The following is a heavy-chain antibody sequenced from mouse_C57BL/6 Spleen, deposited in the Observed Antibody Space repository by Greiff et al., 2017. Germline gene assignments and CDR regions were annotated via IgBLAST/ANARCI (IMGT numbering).Heavy chain of an antibody. CDR1: GYSITSGYD. J-gene: IGHJ1*03. V-gene: IGHV3-1*01. CDR2: ISYSGST. CDR3: ARGYHWYFDV. Sequence: EVKVVESGPGMVKPSQSLSLTCTVTGYSITSGYDWHWIRHFPGNKLEWMGYISYSGSTNYNPSLKSRISITHDTSKNHFFLKLNSVTTEDTATYDCARGYHWYFDVWGTGTTVTVSS.